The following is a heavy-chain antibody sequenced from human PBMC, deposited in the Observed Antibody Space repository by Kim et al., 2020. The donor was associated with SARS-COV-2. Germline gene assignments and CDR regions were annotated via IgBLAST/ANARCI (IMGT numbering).Heavy chain of an antibody. V-gene: IGHV5-51*01. CDR3: ARHKFWDSSSWDVYHYYGMDV. J-gene: IGHJ6*02. D-gene: IGHD6-13*01. CDR1: GYSFTSYW. Sequence: GESLKISCQGSGYSFTSYWIGWVRQMPGKGLEWMGIIYPGDSDTSYSPSFQGQVTISVDKSISPAYLQWSSLKASDTAMYYCARHKFWDSSSWDVYHYYGMDVWGQGTTVTVSS. CDR2: IYPGDSDT.